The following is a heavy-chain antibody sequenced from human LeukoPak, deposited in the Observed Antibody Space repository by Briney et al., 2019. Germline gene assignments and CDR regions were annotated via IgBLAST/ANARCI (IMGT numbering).Heavy chain of an antibody. CDR2: ISAYNGNT. V-gene: IGHV1-18*01. D-gene: IGHD3-22*01. CDR1: GYTFTSYG. Sequence: GASVKVSCKASGYTFTSYGINWVRQAPGQGLEWMGWISAYNGNTNYAQKLQGRVTMTTDTSTSTAYMELRSLRSEDTAVYYCARVRLLGGVDSSGYWLLDAFDIWGQGTMVTVSS. J-gene: IGHJ3*02. CDR3: ARVRLLGGVDSSGYWLLDAFDI.